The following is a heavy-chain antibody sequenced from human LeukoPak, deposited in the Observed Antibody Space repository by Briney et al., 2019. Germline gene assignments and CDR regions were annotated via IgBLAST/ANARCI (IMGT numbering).Heavy chain of an antibody. V-gene: IGHV4-59*01. D-gene: IGHD2/OR15-2a*01. CDR1: GGSISNYY. CDR3: ARAPTWNYGMDV. Sequence: SETLSLTCTVPGGSISNYYWSWIRQPPGKGLEWIGYIYYPGSTNYNPSLKSRVAISVDASKNQFSLKLSSVTAADTAVYHCARAPTWNYGMDVWGQGTTVTVSS. J-gene: IGHJ6*02. CDR2: IYYPGST.